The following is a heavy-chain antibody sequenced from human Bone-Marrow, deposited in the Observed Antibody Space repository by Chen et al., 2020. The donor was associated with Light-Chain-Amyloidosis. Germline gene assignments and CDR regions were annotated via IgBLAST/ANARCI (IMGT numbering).Heavy chain of an antibody. CDR1: GFAFSSYA. CDR3: AKDISYDDILPGYPADAFDI. CDR2: ISGGGGSR. Sequence: EVQLVESGGGLLRRGGSLRLSCAASGFAFSSYAMSWVRQAPGKGLEWVSTISGGGGSRYYGDSVKGRLTISRDNSKNALFLQMNSLRAEDTAVYYCAKDISYDDILPGYPADAFDIWGQGTMVTVSS. V-gene: IGHV3-23*04. J-gene: IGHJ3*02. D-gene: IGHD3-9*01.